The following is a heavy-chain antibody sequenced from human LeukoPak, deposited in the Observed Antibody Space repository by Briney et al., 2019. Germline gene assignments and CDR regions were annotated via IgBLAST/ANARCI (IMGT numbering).Heavy chain of an antibody. CDR2: INHSGST. V-gene: IGHV4-39*07. D-gene: IGHD6-19*01. CDR1: GGSISSSSYY. J-gene: IGHJ4*02. CDR3: ARGIAVAFDY. Sequence: SETLSLTCTVSGGSISSSSYYWGWIRQPPGKGLEWIGEINHSGSTNYNPSLKSRVTISVDTSKNQFSLKLSSVTAADTAVYYCARGIAVAFDYWGQGTLVTVSS.